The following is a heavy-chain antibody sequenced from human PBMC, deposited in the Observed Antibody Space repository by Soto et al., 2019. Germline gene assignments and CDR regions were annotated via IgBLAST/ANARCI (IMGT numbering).Heavy chain of an antibody. CDR1: GFTFSSYW. D-gene: IGHD3-9*01. CDR3: ASYDILTGYSFDY. V-gene: IGHV3-7*01. Sequence: VQLVESGGGLVQPGGSLRLSCAASGFTFSSYWMSWVRQAPGKGLEWVANIKQDGSEKYYVDSVKGRFTISRDNAKNSLYLQMNSLRAEDTAVYYCASYDILTGYSFDYWGQGTLVTVSS. CDR2: IKQDGSEK. J-gene: IGHJ4*02.